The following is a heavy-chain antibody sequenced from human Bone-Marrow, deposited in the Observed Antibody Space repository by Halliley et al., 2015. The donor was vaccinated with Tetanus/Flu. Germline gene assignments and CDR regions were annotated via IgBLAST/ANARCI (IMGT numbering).Heavy chain of an antibody. Sequence: TLSLTCSVSGDSISGSNYYGAWIRQSPGKGLGWIGSIYFGGSPSYNPSPKSRVTMSVDPSKTQFSRRLNSVTAADTAVYYCANRGERWGLRLFDSWGQGTLVTVSS. CDR1: GDSISGSNYY. J-gene: IGHJ4*02. CDR2: IYFGGSP. D-gene: IGHD2-21*02. V-gene: IGHV4-39*01. CDR3: ANRGERWGLRLFDS.